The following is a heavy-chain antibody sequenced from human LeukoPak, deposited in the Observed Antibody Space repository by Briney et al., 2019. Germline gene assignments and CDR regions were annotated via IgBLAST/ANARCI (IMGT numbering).Heavy chain of an antibody. D-gene: IGHD5-24*01. CDR1: SGSFSGYY. J-gene: IGHJ4*02. CDR2: INHSGST. V-gene: IGHV4-34*01. Sequence: SETLSLTCAVYSGSFSGYYWNWIRQPPGKGLEWIGEINHSGSTNYNPSLKSRVTISVDTSKNQFSLKLSSVTAADTAVYYCARIEDGYNKANSHFDYWGQGTLVTVSS. CDR3: ARIEDGYNKANSHFDY.